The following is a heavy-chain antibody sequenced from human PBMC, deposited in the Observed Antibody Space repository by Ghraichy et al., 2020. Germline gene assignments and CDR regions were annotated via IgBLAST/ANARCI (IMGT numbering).Heavy chain of an antibody. CDR2: IYHSGST. J-gene: IGHJ3*01. Sequence: SQTLSLTCAVSGGSISSGGYSWSWIRQPPGKGLEWIGYIYHSGSTYYNPSLKSRVTISVDRSKNQFSLKLSSVTAADTAVYYCARANQGIDAFDFWGQGTLDPFSS. V-gene: IGHV4-30-2*01. CDR3: ARANQGIDAFDF. CDR1: GGSISSGGYS.